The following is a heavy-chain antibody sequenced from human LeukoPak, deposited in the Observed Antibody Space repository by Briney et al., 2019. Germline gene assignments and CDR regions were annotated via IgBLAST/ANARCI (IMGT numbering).Heavy chain of an antibody. V-gene: IGHV3-11*04. CDR2: ITSSGSYI. CDR3: ARGRSSSGPAQRATATFDY. CDR1: GFTFSDYY. Sequence: GGSLRLSCAASGFTFSDYYMSWIRQSPGKGLEWVSSITSSGSYIYYADSVKGRFTISRDNAKNSLFLQMNSLRAEDPAVYYCARGRSSSGPAQRATATFDYWGQGTLVTVSS. J-gene: IGHJ4*02. D-gene: IGHD2-15*01.